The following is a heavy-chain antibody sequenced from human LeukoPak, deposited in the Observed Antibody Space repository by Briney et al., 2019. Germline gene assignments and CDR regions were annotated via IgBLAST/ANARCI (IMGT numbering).Heavy chain of an antibody. Sequence: ASVKVSCKASGYTFTSYGISWVRQAPGQGLEWVGWISAYNGNTNYAQKLQGRVTMTTDTSTSTAYMELRSLRSDDTAVYYCARDLVGRGDPLLDVWGKGTTVIVSS. CDR3: ARDLVGRGDPLLDV. CDR1: GYTFTSYG. CDR2: ISAYNGNT. J-gene: IGHJ6*04. D-gene: IGHD4-17*01. V-gene: IGHV1-18*01.